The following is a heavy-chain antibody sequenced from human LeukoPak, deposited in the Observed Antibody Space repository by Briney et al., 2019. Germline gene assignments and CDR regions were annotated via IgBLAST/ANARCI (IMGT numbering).Heavy chain of an antibody. V-gene: IGHV3-48*01. J-gene: IGHJ4*02. D-gene: IGHD5-24*01. CDR2: IGIDSGNT. CDR3: ARDYKYAFDN. CDR1: GFTFSDYG. Sequence: GGSLRLSCAASGFTFSDYGMNWVRQAPGKGLEWISYIGIDSGNTNYADSVKGRFTISGDKAKNSLFLQMNSLRVEDTAVYYCARDYKYAFDNWGQGTLVTVSS.